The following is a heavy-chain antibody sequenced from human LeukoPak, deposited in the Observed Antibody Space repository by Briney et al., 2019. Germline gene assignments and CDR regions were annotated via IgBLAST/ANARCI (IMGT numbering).Heavy chain of an antibody. Sequence: ASVKVSCKASGYTFSDYYMHWVRQAPGQGLEWMGWINPNSGDTHYAQMFQGRVTMTRDTSIKAAYMELRRVRSDDTAVYYCAKSAQYSSAWFTGSFDYWGQGTLVTVSS. CDR1: GYTFSDYY. D-gene: IGHD6-13*01. V-gene: IGHV1-2*02. CDR3: AKSAQYSSAWFTGSFDY. CDR2: INPNSGDT. J-gene: IGHJ4*02.